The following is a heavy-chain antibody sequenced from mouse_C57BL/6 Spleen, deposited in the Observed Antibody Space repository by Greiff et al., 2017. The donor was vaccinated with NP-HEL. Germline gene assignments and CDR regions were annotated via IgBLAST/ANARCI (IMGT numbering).Heavy chain of an antibody. V-gene: IGHV1-81*01. J-gene: IGHJ3*01. CDR2: IYPRSGNT. Sequence: QVQLKESGAELARPGASVKLSCKASGYTFTSYGISWVKQRTGQGLEWIGEIYPRSGNTYYNEKFKGKATLTADKSSSTAYMELRSLTSEDSAVYFCAIGYYGSILFAYWGQGTLVTVSA. CDR3: AIGYYGSILFAY. D-gene: IGHD1-1*01. CDR1: GYTFTSYG.